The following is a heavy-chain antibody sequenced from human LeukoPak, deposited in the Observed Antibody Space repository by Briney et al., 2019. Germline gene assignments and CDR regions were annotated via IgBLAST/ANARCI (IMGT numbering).Heavy chain of an antibody. Sequence: GGSLRLSCAASGFTFSSYAMSWVRQAPGKGLEWVSAISGSGGSTYYADSVKGRFTISRDNSKNTLYLQMNSLRAEDTAVYYCARGGIRYNWNFGSFDIWGQGTMVTVSS. D-gene: IGHD1-7*01. CDR2: ISGSGGST. CDR3: ARGGIRYNWNFGSFDI. V-gene: IGHV3-23*01. J-gene: IGHJ3*02. CDR1: GFTFSSYA.